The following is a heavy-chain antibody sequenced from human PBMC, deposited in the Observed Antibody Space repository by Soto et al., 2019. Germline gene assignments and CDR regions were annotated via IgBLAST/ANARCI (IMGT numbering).Heavy chain of an antibody. CDR3: ARVRTGYCSY. J-gene: IGHJ4*02. CDR1: GGAINDHY. V-gene: IGHV4-59*11. CDR2: IYYNGNT. Sequence: LSLTCTLSGGAINDHYWSFIRQPPGQGLEWIGYIYYNGNTNYTPSLESRVTISVDRSRNQFSLRLTSLTAADTAVYYCARVRTGYCSYWGRGARVAVSS. D-gene: IGHD5-12*01.